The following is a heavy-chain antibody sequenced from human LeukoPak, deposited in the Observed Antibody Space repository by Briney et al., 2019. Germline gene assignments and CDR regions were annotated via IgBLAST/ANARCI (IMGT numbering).Heavy chain of an antibody. V-gene: IGHV3-7*01. J-gene: IGHJ5*02. CDR1: GFTFSSYW. CDR2: IKQDGSEK. CDR3: XXXXXELXXXXXXFDP. Sequence: GGSLRLSCAASGFTFSSYWMSWVRQAPGKGLEWVANIKQDGSEKYYVDSVKGRFTISRDNAKNSPYVQMNSLRAKDTDGYYXXXXXXELXXXXXXFDPWGQGTLVTVSS. D-gene: IGHD1-26*01.